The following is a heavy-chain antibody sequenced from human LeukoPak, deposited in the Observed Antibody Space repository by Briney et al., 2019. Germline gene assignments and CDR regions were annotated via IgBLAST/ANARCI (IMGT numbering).Heavy chain of an antibody. D-gene: IGHD6-19*01. V-gene: IGHV4-59*01. J-gene: IGHJ3*02. CDR1: GGSISSYY. CDR3: ARAPRDVGSGWTDAFDI. Sequence: SETLSLTCTVSGGSISSYYWSWIRQPPGKGLEWIGYIYYSGNTNYNPSLKSRVTISVDTSKNQFSLKLSSVTAADTAVYYCARAPRDVGSGWTDAFDIWGQGTMVTVSS. CDR2: IYYSGNT.